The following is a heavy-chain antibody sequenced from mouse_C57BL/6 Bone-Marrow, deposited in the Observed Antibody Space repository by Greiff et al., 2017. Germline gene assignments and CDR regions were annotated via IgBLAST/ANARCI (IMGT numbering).Heavy chain of an antibody. D-gene: IGHD1-1*01. V-gene: IGHV1-49*01. J-gene: IGHJ4*01. CDR2: FTMYSDAT. Sequence: LQQSGAELVRPGSSVKLSCKDSYFAFMASAMHWVKQRPGHGLEWIGSFTMYSDATEYSENFKGKATLTANTSSSTAYMELSSLTSDGSTVDYCAISVVATYYAMDYWGQGTSVTVSS. CDR3: AISVVATYYAMDY. CDR1: YFAFMASA.